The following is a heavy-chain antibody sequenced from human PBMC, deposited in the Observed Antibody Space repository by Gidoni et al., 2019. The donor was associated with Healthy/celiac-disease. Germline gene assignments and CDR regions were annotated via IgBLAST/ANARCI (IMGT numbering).Heavy chain of an antibody. Sequence: EVQLVESGGGLVKPGGSLRLSCAASGFPFSSYSMNWVRQAPGKGLEWVSSISSSSSYIYYADSVKGRFTISRDNAKNSLYLQMNSLRAEDTAVYYCARDDGDYVYYFDYWGQGTLVTVSS. D-gene: IGHD4-17*01. CDR2: ISSSSSYI. CDR1: GFPFSSYS. J-gene: IGHJ4*02. V-gene: IGHV3-21*01. CDR3: ARDDGDYVYYFDY.